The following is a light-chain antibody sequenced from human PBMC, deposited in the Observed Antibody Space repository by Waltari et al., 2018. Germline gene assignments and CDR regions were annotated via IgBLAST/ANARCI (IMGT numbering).Light chain of an antibody. CDR3: QHYLRLPVT. Sequence: DIVLTQSPGTLSLSPGERATVSCRASQIVSRALAWYQQKPGKAPRLLIHGASTRATGIPNRFIGSGSGTDFSLTISRLEPDDFAVYYCQHYLRLPVTFGQGTTVEI. CDR2: GAS. CDR1: QIVSRA. V-gene: IGKV3-20*01. J-gene: IGKJ1*01.